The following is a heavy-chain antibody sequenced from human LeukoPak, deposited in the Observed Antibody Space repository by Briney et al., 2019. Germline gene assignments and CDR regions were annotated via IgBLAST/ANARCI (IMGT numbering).Heavy chain of an antibody. V-gene: IGHV4-30-4*01. Sequence: PSQTLSLTCTVSGGSISSGDYYWSWIRQPPGKGLEWIGYINYSGSSFYNPSLKSRVTISLDTSKNQFSLRLSSVTAADTAVYYCASTMVRGVPIHYYGVDVWGQGTTVTVSS. CDR3: ASTMVRGVPIHYYGVDV. CDR1: GGSISSGDYY. D-gene: IGHD3-10*01. CDR2: INYSGSS. J-gene: IGHJ6*02.